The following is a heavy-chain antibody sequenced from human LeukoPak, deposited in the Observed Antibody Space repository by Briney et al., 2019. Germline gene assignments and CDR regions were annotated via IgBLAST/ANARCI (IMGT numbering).Heavy chain of an antibody. Sequence: ASVKVSCKASGYTFTGYFIHWVRQAPGQGLEWMGWINPNNGGTKYAQKFQGRVTMTRDTSISTAYMELSRLRSDDTAVYYCARAPDEDTAMVTVIHCFDYWGQGTLVTVSS. V-gene: IGHV1-2*02. J-gene: IGHJ4*02. CDR3: ARAPDEDTAMVTVIHCFDY. CDR2: INPNNGGT. CDR1: GYTFTGYF. D-gene: IGHD5-18*01.